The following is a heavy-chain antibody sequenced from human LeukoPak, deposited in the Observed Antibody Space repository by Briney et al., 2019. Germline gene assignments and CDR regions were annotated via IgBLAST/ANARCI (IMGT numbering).Heavy chain of an antibody. J-gene: IGHJ4*02. Sequence: PGGSLRLSCAASGFTFSSYAMSWVRQAPGKGLEWVSAISDSGFSTYYADSVKGRFTISRDNSKHTLYLQMDSLRVEDTAVYYCAKGSAAVRPYYFDYWGQGTLVTVSS. CDR3: AKGSAAVRPYYFDY. CDR1: GFTFSSYA. D-gene: IGHD6-13*01. CDR2: ISDSGFST. V-gene: IGHV3-23*01.